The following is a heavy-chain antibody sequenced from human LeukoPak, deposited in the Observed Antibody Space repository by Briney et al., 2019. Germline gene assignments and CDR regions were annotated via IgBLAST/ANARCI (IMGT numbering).Heavy chain of an antibody. D-gene: IGHD4-17*01. J-gene: IGHJ3*02. V-gene: IGHV1-2*02. CDR2: INPNSGGT. Sequence: ASVKVSCKASGYTFTGYYMHWVRQAPGQGLEWMGWINPNSGGTNYAQKFQGRVTMTRDTSISTAYMELSRLRSDDTAVYYCAREGDYDDSYDAFDIWGQGTMVTVSS. CDR3: AREGDYDDSYDAFDI. CDR1: GYTFTGYY.